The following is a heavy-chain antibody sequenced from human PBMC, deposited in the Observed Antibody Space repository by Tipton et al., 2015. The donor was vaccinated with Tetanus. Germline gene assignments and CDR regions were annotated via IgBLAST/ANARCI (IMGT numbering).Heavy chain of an antibody. J-gene: IGHJ3*02. Sequence: TLSLTCAVYGASFSDYYWSWIRQAPGKGLEWIGEINHSGNTNHNPSLKSRVTLSVDTSKNQSSLKLNSVTAADTAVYYCAREGAPRAFDIWGQGTMVTVSS. CDR1: GASFSDYY. CDR2: INHSGNT. CDR3: AREGAPRAFDI. V-gene: IGHV4-34*01.